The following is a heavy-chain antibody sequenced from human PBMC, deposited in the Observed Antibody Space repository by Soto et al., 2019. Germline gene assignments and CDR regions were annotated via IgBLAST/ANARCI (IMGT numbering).Heavy chain of an antibody. D-gene: IGHD5-12*01. CDR2: TYYRSKWYN. Sequence: SQTLSLTCAISGDSVSSNSAAWNWIRQSPSRGLEWLGRTYYRSKWYNDYAVSVKSRITINPDTSKNQFSLQLNSVTPEDTAVYYRARARGDSGYDFYYYYYYGMDVWGQGTTVTVSS. CDR3: ARARGDSGYDFYYYYYYGMDV. J-gene: IGHJ6*02. CDR1: GDSVSSNSAA. V-gene: IGHV6-1*01.